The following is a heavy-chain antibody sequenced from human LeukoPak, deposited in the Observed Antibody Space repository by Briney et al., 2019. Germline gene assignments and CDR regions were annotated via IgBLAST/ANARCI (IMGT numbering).Heavy chain of an antibody. D-gene: IGHD3-22*01. CDR2: IHISEST. CDR3: ARDTYEYDSGRYYYYSHGLDV. Sequence: SQTLSLTCTVSGVSIGSDSYNWNWIRQPAGNGLEWIGRIHISESTHRNPSLHRRLTLSVDTSKNQFSLKLSSVTAADTAVYYCARDTYEYDSGRYYYYSHGLDVWGQGTTVTVS. J-gene: IGHJ6*02. V-gene: IGHV4-61*02. CDR1: GVSIGSDSYN.